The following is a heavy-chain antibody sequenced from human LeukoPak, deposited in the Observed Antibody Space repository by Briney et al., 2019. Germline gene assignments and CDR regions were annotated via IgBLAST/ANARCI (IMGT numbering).Heavy chain of an antibody. Sequence: GGSLRLSCAASGFTFSSYAMSGVRQAPGKGLEGVSAIRGSGGSTYYADSVKGRFTISRDNSKNTLYLQMNSLRAEDTAVYYCAKVSRAGLGELSSTYYFDYWGQGTLVTVSS. D-gene: IGHD3-16*02. CDR3: AKVSRAGLGELSSTYYFDY. CDR1: GFTFSSYA. J-gene: IGHJ4*02. CDR2: IRGSGGST. V-gene: IGHV3-23*01.